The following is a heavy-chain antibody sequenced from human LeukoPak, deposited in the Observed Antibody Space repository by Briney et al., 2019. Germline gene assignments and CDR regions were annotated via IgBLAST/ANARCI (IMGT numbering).Heavy chain of an antibody. CDR3: ARDVGGSLDY. J-gene: IGHJ4*02. CDR2: IKGDESER. V-gene: IGHV3-7*01. D-gene: IGHD1-26*01. CDR1: GFTFSTYW. Sequence: PGGSLRLSCAASGFTFSTYWMPWVRQAPGKGLEWVANIKGDESERHQADSVKGRFTISRDNAQNSVYLQMSSLRGEDTAVYYCARDVGGSLDYWGQGTLVTVSS.